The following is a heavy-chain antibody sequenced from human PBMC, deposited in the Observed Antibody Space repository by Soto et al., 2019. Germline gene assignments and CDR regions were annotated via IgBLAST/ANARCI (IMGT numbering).Heavy chain of an antibody. V-gene: IGHV1-18*01. CDR1: GYTFTSYG. J-gene: IGHJ6*02. CDR3: ARDIKLATSYSYYSSGMDV. CDR2: ISAYNGNT. Sequence: QVQLVQSGAEVKKPGASVKVSCKASGYTFTSYGISWVRQAPGQGLEWMGWISAYNGNTNYAQKLKGRVTMTTDTSTSTADMELRSLRSDDTAVYYWARDIKLATSYSYYSSGMDVWGQGTTVTVSS. D-gene: IGHD5-12*01.